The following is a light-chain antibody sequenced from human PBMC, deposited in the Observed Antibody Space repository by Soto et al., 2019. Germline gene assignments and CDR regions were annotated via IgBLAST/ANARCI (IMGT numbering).Light chain of an antibody. CDR3: QQYNEWPLT. CDR1: ESVSNN. J-gene: IGKJ4*01. CDR2: HAS. V-gene: IGKV3-15*01. Sequence: EIVMTQSPATLSVSPGERATLSCRASESVSNNLACYQQQFGQAPRLLIYHASTRATGIPARFSGSGSGTELTLTISSLQSEDFALYYCQQYNEWPLTFGGGTKVEIK.